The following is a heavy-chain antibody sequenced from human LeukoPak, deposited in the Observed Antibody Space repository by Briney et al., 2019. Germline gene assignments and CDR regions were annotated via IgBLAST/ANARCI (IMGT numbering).Heavy chain of an antibody. CDR2: IIPIFGTA. V-gene: IGHV1-69*06. J-gene: IGHJ6*03. CDR3: ARGGDGQEDYYYYYYMDV. CDR1: GGTFSSYA. Sequence: SVKVSCKASGGTFSSYAISWVRQAPGQGLEWMGGIIPIFGTANYAQKFQGRVTITADKSTSTAYMELNSLRAEDTAVYYCARGGDGQEDYYYYYYMDVWGKGTTVTVSS. D-gene: IGHD7-27*01.